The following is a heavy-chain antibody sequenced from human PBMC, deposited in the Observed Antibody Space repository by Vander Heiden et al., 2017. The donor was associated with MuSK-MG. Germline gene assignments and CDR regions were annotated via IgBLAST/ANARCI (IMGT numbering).Heavy chain of an antibody. D-gene: IGHD3-10*01. CDR2: IYWDDDK. Sequence: QITSKESGPTLVKPTQTLTLTCTFSGFSHSTSGVGVGWILQPPGKALEWLALIYWDDDKRYSPSLKSRLTITKDTSKNQVVLTMTNMDPVDTATYYCAHSGTYYGSGSYYMGGFFDYWGQGTLVTVSS. J-gene: IGHJ4*02. CDR3: AHSGTYYGSGSYYMGGFFDY. V-gene: IGHV2-5*02. CDR1: GFSHSTSGVG.